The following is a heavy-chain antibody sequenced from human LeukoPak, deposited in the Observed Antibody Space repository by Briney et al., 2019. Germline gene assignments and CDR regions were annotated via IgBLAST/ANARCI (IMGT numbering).Heavy chain of an antibody. D-gene: IGHD2-21*01. CDR3: AREGSTEAIHAFDP. CDR1: GLTFSWNG. J-gene: IGHJ5*02. Sequence: GGSLRLSCAASGLTFSWNGMHWVRQAPGKGLEWLAFIQYDGSSKYYADSVKGRFTISRDNSKNTLYLQMNTLRVDDTAVYYCAREGSTEAIHAFDPWGQGILVTVSA. V-gene: IGHV3-30*02. CDR2: IQYDGSSK.